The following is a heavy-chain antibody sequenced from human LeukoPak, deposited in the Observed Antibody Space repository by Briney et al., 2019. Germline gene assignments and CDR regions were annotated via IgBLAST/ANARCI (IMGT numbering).Heavy chain of an antibody. V-gene: IGHV3-48*04. D-gene: IGHD6-13*01. CDR3: ARDPRSSSWYYFDY. CDR1: GFAFSSYW. CDR2: ISGGSSII. J-gene: IGHJ4*02. Sequence: GGSLRLSCAASGFAFSSYWMSWVRQAPGKGLEWVSYISGGSSIIHYADSVKGRFTISRDNAKNSLYLQMNSLRAEDTAVYYCARDPRSSSWYYFDYWGQGTLVTVSS.